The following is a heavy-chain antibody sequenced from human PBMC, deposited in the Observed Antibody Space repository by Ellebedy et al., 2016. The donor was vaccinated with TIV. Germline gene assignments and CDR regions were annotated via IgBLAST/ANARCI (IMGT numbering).Heavy chain of an antibody. V-gene: IGHV3-30*18. Sequence: GESLKIPCAVPGFTFNNYGMHWVRQAPGQGLECVSAISFDGNDKYYIDSVKGRFTISRDNSKNTLILQMNSLRAEDTAVYYCAKDRIAAAVKYHYGMDVWGQGTTVTVSS. CDR1: GFTFNNYG. CDR2: ISFDGNDK. D-gene: IGHD6-13*01. CDR3: AKDRIAAAVKYHYGMDV. J-gene: IGHJ6*02.